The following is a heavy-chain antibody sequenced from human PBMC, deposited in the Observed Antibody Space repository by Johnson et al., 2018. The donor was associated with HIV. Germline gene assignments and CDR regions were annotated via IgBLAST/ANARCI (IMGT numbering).Heavy chain of an antibody. CDR3: ARDLGPSDDAFDV. CDR2: ISYDGRNK. V-gene: IGHV3-30*03. Sequence: QVQLVESGGGVVQPGRSLRLSCAASGFTFSSYGMHWVRQAPGKGLEWVAVISYDGRNKYYADYVKGRFTISRDNYRNTLYLQMNSLRAEDTAVYYCARDLGPSDDAFDVWGQGTVVSVSS. CDR1: GFTFSSYG. J-gene: IGHJ3*01.